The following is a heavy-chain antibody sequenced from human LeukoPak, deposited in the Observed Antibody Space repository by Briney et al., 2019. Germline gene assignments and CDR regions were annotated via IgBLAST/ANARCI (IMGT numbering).Heavy chain of an antibody. CDR1: GYTFTVYY. CDR3: ARVWAISSAGPPGC. D-gene: IGHD6-13*01. V-gene: IGHV1-46*01. J-gene: IGHJ4*02. Sequence: ASVKVSCKASGYTFTVYYMHWVRQAPGQGLEWMGIIDPRGGSTSYAQKFQGRVSMTRDTSTSTVYMEVSSLRSEDTATYYCARVWAISSAGPPGCWGQGTLVTVSS. CDR2: IDPRGGST.